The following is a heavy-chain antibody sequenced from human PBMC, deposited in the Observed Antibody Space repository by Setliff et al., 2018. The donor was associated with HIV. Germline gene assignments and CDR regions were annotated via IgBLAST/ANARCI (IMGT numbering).Heavy chain of an antibody. D-gene: IGHD3-22*01. CDR3: ARRDSSGYHTWFDP. V-gene: IGHV4-39*01. CDR1: GDSINSRSYY. CDR2: ILSGGTT. J-gene: IGHJ5*02. Sequence: SETLSLTCSVFGDSINSRSYYWGWIRQSPGQGLEWIGNILSGGTTFYNPSLKSRVSMSVDTSKDQFSLKVNSVTAADTAVYYCARRDSSGYHTWFDPWGQGTPVTVSS.